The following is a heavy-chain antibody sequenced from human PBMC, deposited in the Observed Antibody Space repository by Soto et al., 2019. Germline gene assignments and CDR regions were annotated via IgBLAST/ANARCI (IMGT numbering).Heavy chain of an antibody. J-gene: IGHJ4*02. V-gene: IGHV3-11*01. CDR3: ARDTDPRRIAGYFDS. D-gene: IGHD6-13*01. CDR2: ISKSSTII. Sequence: QVQLVESGGALVKPGGSLRLSCAASGFTFSDYYMSWIRQAPGKGLEWVSYISKSSTIIYYADSVKGRFTISRDNAKNSRYLQMNSLRAEDTAMYYCARDTDPRRIAGYFDSWGQGTLVTVSS. CDR1: GFTFSDYY.